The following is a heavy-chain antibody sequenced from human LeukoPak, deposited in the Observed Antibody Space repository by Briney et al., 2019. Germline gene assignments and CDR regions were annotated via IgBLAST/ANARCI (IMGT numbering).Heavy chain of an antibody. CDR2: FGTRSTSV. J-gene: IGHJ4*02. V-gene: IGHV3-21*01. Sequence: GGSLRLSCTASGFTFSGYSMNWIRQAPGKGLEWVSSFGTRSTSVYHAGSVKGRFAISRDNAKNSLYLQMNSLRAEDTALYYCAREVSEGFDFWGQGTLVTASS. CDR3: AREVSEGFDF. D-gene: IGHD3-22*01. CDR1: GFTFSGYS.